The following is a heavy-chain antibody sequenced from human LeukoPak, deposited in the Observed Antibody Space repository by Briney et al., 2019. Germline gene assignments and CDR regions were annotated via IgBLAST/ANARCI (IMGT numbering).Heavy chain of an antibody. CDR2: ISYDGSNK. D-gene: IGHD3-10*01. CDR3: ANGYYYGSGSYYKEAFDI. V-gene: IGHV3-30*18. J-gene: IGHJ3*02. Sequence: PGGSLRLSCAASGFTFSNYGMHWVRQAPGKGLEWVVVISYDGSNKYYADSVKGRFTISRDNSKNTLYLQMNSLRAEDTAVYYCANGYYYGSGSYYKEAFDIGGQGTMVTVSS. CDR1: GFTFSNYG.